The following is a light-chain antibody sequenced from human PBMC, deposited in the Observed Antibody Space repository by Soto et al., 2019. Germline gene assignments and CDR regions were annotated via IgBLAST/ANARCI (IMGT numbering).Light chain of an antibody. J-gene: IGKJ4*01. CDR2: SAC. CDR1: QDIGPD. CDR3: QKYDSGPLT. V-gene: IGKV1-27*01. Sequence: DIQMTQSPSSLSASVGDRVTITCRASQDIGPDLAWYQQKSGRVPELLTYSACTLQSGVPSRFSGSGSGADFSLTISGLQPEDAATYYCQKYDSGPLTFGGGTKVEI.